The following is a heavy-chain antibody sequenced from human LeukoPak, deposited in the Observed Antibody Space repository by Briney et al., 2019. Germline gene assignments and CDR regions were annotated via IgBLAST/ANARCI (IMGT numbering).Heavy chain of an antibody. Sequence: PSETLSLTCAVSGGSVSSGGYSWSWIRQPPGKGLEWIGCIYHSGSTYYNPSLKSRVTISLDRSKNQSSLKLTSVTAADTAVYYCARSSARGSSWYPNPVDYWGQGTLVTVSS. J-gene: IGHJ4*02. D-gene: IGHD6-13*01. V-gene: IGHV4-30-2*01. CDR1: GGSVSSGGYS. CDR3: ARSSARGSSWYPNPVDY. CDR2: IYHSGST.